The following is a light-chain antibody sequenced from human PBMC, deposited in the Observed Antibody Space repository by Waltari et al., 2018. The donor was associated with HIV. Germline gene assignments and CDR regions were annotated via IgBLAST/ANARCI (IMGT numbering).Light chain of an antibody. Sequence: SSELTQDPVVSVALGQTVTITCQGDSLSSYYATWYQQKPGQAPLLVFFGKNSRPSGIPDRFFSSNSRNKASLTITGAQAEDEADYYCYSRDSTTNHRVCGGGTKLTVL. CDR1: SLSSYY. J-gene: IGLJ2*01. CDR2: GKN. V-gene: IGLV3-19*01. CDR3: YSRDSTTNHRV.